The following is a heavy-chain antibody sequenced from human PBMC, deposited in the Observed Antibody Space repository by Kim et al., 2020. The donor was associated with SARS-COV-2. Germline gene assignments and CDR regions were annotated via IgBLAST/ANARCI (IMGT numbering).Heavy chain of an antibody. J-gene: IGHJ5*02. D-gene: IGHD3-9*01. CDR1: GYTFTYYG. CDR2: INSYNGNT. V-gene: IGHV1-18*04. CDR3: AREDLRYYDVLTGYYNGNWFDL. Sequence: ASVKVSCKASGYTFTYYGISWVRQAPGQGLEWMGWINSYNGNTDYAQKFQGRVTMTTDTSTSTAYMELRSLRSDDSAVYYCAREDLRYYDVLTGYYNGNWFDLWGQGTLVTVSS.